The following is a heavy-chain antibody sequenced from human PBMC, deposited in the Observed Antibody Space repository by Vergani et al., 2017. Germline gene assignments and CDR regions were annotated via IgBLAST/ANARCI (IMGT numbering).Heavy chain of an antibody. J-gene: IGHJ6*02. CDR2: IGTAGDT. CDR3: ARGKERGYSGYDLYGMDV. D-gene: IGHD5-12*01. CDR1: GFTFSSYD. V-gene: IGHV3-13*04. Sequence: EVQLVESGGGLVQPGGSLRLSCAASGFTFSSYDMHWVRQATGKGLEWVSAIGTAGDTYYPGSVKGRFTISRENAKNSLYLQMNSLRAGDTAVYYCARGKERGYSGYDLYGMDVWGQGPRSPSP.